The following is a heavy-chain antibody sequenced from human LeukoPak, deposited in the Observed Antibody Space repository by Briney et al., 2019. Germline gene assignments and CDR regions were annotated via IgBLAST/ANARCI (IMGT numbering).Heavy chain of an antibody. CDR2: ISYDGSNK. D-gene: IGHD1-26*01. CDR3: ARGKVGAHDAFDI. CDR1: GFTFSSYA. V-gene: IGHV3-30-3*01. Sequence: PGGSLRLSCAASGFTFSSYAMHWVRQAPGKGLEWVAVISYDGSNKYYADSVKGRFTISRDNSKNTLYLQMNSLRAEDTAVYYCARGKVGAHDAFDIWGQGTMVTVSS. J-gene: IGHJ3*02.